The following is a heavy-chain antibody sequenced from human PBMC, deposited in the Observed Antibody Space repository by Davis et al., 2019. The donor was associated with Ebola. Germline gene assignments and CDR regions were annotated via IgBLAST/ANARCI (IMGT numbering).Heavy chain of an antibody. CDR2: LSATVSA. CDR1: GGSISSYY. CDR3: ANTLQWLAFES. V-gene: IGHV4-4*08. Sequence: PSETLSLTCTVSGGSISSYYWSWIRQPPGKGLEWIGFLSATVSANYSPSLKSRVTTSLDTSTSHFSLQLRSVTAADTAVYYCANTLQWLAFESWGQGVLVTVSS. D-gene: IGHD6-19*01. J-gene: IGHJ4*02.